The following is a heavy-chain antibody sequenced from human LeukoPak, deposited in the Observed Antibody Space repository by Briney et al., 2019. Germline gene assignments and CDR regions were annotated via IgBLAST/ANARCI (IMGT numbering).Heavy chain of an antibody. V-gene: IGHV4-34*01. CDR2: INHSGST. J-gene: IGHJ4*02. CDR3: AIGPYGSGGTDY. Sequence: SETLSLTCAVYGGSFSGYYWSWIRQPPGKGLEWIGEINHSGSTNYNPSLKSRVTISVDTSKNQFSLKLSSVTAADTAVYYCAIGPYGSGGTDYWGQGTLVTVSS. D-gene: IGHD3-10*01. CDR1: GGSFSGYY.